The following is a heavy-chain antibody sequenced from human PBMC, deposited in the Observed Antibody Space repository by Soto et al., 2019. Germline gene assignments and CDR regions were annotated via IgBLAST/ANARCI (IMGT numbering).Heavy chain of an antibody. CDR2: ISSSSTI. CDR1: GFTFSSYS. CDR3: ARGPLRYFDWLFPADY. D-gene: IGHD3-9*01. J-gene: IGHJ4*02. Sequence: GGSLRLSCAASGFTFSSYSMNWVRQAPGKGLEWVSYISSSSTIYYADSVKGRFTISRDNAKNSLYLQMNSLRAEDTAVYYCARGPLRYFDWLFPADYWGQGTLVTVSS. V-gene: IGHV3-48*01.